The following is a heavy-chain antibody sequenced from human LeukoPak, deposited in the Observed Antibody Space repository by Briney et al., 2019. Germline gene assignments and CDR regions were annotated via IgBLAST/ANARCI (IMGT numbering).Heavy chain of an antibody. CDR2: ISYDGSNK. D-gene: IGHD1-1*01. V-gene: IGHV3-30-3*01. CDR1: GFTFSSYD. CDR3: AREVLQINRGY. Sequence: GGSLRLSCAASGFTFSSYDMHWVRQAPGKGLEWVAVISYDGSNKYYADSVKGRFTISRDNSKNTLYLQMNSLRAEDTAVYYCAREVLQINRGYWGQGTLVTVSS. J-gene: IGHJ4*02.